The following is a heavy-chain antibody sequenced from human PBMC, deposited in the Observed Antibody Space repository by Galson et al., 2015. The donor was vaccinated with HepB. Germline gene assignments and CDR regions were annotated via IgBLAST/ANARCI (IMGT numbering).Heavy chain of an antibody. J-gene: IGHJ6*02. Sequence: SLRLSCAASGFIFSDYSVHWVRQAPGKGLGWVSSISSSSRYIYYADSVKGRFTISRDNAKNSLFLQMNSLRAEDTAIYYCARAPYYYYGMDVWGQGTTVTVSS. V-gene: IGHV3-21*01. CDR1: GFIFSDYS. CDR2: ISSSSRYI. CDR3: ARAPYYYYGMDV.